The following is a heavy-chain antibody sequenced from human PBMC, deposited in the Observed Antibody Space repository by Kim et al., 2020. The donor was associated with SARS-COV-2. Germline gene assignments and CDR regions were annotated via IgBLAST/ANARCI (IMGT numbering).Heavy chain of an antibody. D-gene: IGHD2-15*01. J-gene: IGHJ4*02. CDR2: INEDLREK. CDR3: AREWRDYTTPGHSLVTAFDS. Sequence: GGSLRLSCAASGFMFRTYWMTWVRQAPGQGLEWVANINEDLREKYYVDSVKGRFTISRDNARNSLYLQMNSLTAEDTGVYYCAREWRDYTTPGHSLVTAFDSWGQGTLVTVSS. V-gene: IGHV3-7*01. CDR1: GFMFRTYW.